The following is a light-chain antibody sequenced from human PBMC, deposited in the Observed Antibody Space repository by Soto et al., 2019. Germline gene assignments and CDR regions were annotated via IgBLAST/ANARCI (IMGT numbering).Light chain of an antibody. CDR1: QSVGGN. CDR3: QHYGAAPIT. V-gene: IGKV3-20*01. J-gene: IGKJ5*01. CDR2: GAS. Sequence: EILLTQSPGTLSLSPGERATLSGRASQSVGGNVAWYQQIPGQPPKLLIFGASSRATGIADKFSGSGSGTDFTLTISRLEPADFALYYCQHYGAAPITVGQGTRLEIK.